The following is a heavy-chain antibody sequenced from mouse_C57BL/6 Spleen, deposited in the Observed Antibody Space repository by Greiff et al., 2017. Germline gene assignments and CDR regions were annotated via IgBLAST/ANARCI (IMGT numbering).Heavy chain of an antibody. V-gene: IGHV5-17*01. CDR2: ISSGSSTI. CDR3: ARIYDGYYDYYFDY. Sequence: EVKLMESGGGLVKPGGSLKLSCAASGFTFSDYGMHWVRQAPEKGLEWVAYISSGSSTIYYADTVKGRFTISRDNAKNTLFLQMTSLRSEDTAMYYCARIYDGYYDYYFDYWGQGTTLTVSS. J-gene: IGHJ2*01. CDR1: GFTFSDYG. D-gene: IGHD2-3*01.